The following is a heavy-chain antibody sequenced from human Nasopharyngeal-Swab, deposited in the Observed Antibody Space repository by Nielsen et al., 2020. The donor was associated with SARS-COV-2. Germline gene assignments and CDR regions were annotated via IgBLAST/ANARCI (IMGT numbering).Heavy chain of an antibody. D-gene: IGHD1-26*01. CDR2: IYYSGST. V-gene: IGHV4-39*07. CDR1: GGSISNSSYY. J-gene: IGHJ4*02. Sequence: SETLSLTCTVSGGSISNSSYYWGWIRQPPGKGLEWIGSIYYSGSTYYNPSLKSRVTISVDTSKNQFSLKLSSVTAADTAVYYCARVIVGADYFDYWGQGTLVTVSS. CDR3: ARVIVGADYFDY.